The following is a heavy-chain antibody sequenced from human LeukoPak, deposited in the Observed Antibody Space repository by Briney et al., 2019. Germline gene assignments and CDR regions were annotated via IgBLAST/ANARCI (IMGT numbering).Heavy chain of an antibody. CDR2: ISSSSSYI. CDR3: ARVGINYYGSGSYFDY. D-gene: IGHD3-10*01. J-gene: IGHJ4*02. CDR1: GFTFSSYS. V-gene: IGHV3-21*01. Sequence: PGGSLRLSCAASGFTFSSYSTNWVRQAPGKGLEWVSSISSSSSYIYYADSVKGRFTISRDNAKNSLYLQMNSLRAEDTAVYYCARVGINYYGSGSYFDYWGQGTLVTVSS.